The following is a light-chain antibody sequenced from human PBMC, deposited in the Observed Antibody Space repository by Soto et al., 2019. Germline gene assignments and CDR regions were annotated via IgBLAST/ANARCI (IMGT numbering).Light chain of an antibody. Sequence: EIALTQSRGTLSLSPGERAALSCRASQSVSSSYLAWYQQKPGQAPRLLIYGASSRATGIPDRFSGSGSGTDFTLTITSLPSEDFAVYYCQQYGSSKTFGQGTKVDIK. J-gene: IGKJ1*01. CDR3: QQYGSSKT. V-gene: IGKV3-20*01. CDR2: GAS. CDR1: QSVSSSY.